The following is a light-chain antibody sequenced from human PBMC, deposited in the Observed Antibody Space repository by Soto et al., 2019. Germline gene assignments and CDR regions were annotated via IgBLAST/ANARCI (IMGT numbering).Light chain of an antibody. CDR2: SND. J-gene: IGLJ2*01. CDR1: SSNIGSNT. V-gene: IGLV1-44*01. CDR3: AAWDDRLSAVV. Sequence: QSVLTQPPSASGTPGQRVTISCSGSSSNIGSNTVNWYQQLPGTAPKLLIYSNDHSPSGVPDRFSGSKSGTSASRAISGLQSEDEADYYCAAWDDRLSAVVFGGGTKLTVL.